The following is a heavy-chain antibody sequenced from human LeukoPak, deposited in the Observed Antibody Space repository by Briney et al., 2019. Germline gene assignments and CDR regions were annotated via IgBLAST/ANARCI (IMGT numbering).Heavy chain of an antibody. J-gene: IGHJ6*02. V-gene: IGHV3-23*01. CDR2: ISGSGGST. D-gene: IGHD3-10*01. CDR3: AKDNYGSGSYYTRQGYYYGMDV. Sequence: GGSLRLSCAASGFTFSSYAMSWVRQAPGKGLEWVSAISGSGGSTYYADSVKGRFTISRDNSKNTLYLQMNSLRAEDTAVYYCAKDNYGSGSYYTRQGYYYGMDVWGQGTTVTVSS. CDR1: GFTFSSYA.